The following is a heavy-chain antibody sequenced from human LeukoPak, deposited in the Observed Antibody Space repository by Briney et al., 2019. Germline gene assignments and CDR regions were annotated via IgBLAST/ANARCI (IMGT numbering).Heavy chain of an antibody. CDR1: GFTFSSYA. V-gene: IGHV3-30-3*01. Sequence: PGRSLRLSCAASGFTFSSYAMHWVRQAPGKGLEWVAVTSYDGSNKYYADSVKGRFTISRDNSKNTLYLQMNSLRAEDTAVYYCARDDYDILTGYTYYFDYWGQGTLVTVSS. CDR2: TSYDGSNK. D-gene: IGHD3-9*01. J-gene: IGHJ4*02. CDR3: ARDDYDILTGYTYYFDY.